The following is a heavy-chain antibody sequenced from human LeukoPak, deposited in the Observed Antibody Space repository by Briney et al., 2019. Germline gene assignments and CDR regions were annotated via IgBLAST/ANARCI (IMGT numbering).Heavy chain of an antibody. J-gene: IGHJ4*02. CDR2: INHSGST. V-gene: IGHV4-34*01. CDR1: GGSFSGYY. CDR3: ARESRGTTVTTFAGRHWVFIDY. Sequence: SETLSLTCAVYGGSFSGYYWSWIRQPPGKGVEWIGEINHSGSTNYNPSLKSRVTISVDTSKNQFSLKLSSVTAADTAVYYCARESRGTTVTTFAGRHWVFIDYWGQGTLVTVSS. D-gene: IGHD4-17*01.